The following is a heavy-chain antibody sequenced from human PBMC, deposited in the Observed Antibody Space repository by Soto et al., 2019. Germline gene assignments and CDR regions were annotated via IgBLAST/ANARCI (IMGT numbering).Heavy chain of an antibody. J-gene: IGHJ6*03. CDR2: ISGSGGST. V-gene: IGHV3-23*01. Sequence: PGGSLRLSCAASGFTFSSYAMSWFRQAPGKGLEWVSAISGSGGSTYYADSVKGRFTISRDNSKNTLYLQMNSLRAEDTAVYYCAKDLWACSGGSCYYYYMDVWGKGTTVTVSS. D-gene: IGHD2-15*01. CDR1: GFTFSSYA. CDR3: AKDLWACSGGSCYYYYMDV.